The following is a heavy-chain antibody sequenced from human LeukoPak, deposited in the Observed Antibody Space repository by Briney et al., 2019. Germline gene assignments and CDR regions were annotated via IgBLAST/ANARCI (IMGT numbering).Heavy chain of an antibody. CDR2: ISGSGGST. CDR3: AREYYDSSGYHHMDV. CDR1: GFTFSSYA. Sequence: PGGSLRLSCAASGFTFSSYAMSWVRQAPGKGLEWVSAISGSGGSTYYADSVKGRFTISRDNSKNTLYLQMGSLRAEDMAVYYCAREYYDSSGYHHMDVWGKGTTVTVSS. D-gene: IGHD3-22*01. J-gene: IGHJ6*03. V-gene: IGHV3-23*01.